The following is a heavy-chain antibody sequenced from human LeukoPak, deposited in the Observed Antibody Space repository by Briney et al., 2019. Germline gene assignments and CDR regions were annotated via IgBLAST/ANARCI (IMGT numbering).Heavy chain of an antibody. CDR2: INHSRST. CDR3: ATRGYSGYDLPDY. J-gene: IGHJ4*02. V-gene: IGHV4-34*01. D-gene: IGHD5-12*01. CDR1: GLSFSGYY. Sequence: PSETLSLTCAVYGLSFSGYYWSWIRQPPGKGLEWIGEINHSRSTNYNPSLKSRVTISVDTSKNQFSLKLSSVTAADTAVYYCATRGYSGYDLPDYWGQGTLVTVSS.